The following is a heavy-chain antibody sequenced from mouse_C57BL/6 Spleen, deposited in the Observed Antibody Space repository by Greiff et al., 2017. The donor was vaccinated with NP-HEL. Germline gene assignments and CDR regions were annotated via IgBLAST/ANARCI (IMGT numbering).Heavy chain of an antibody. V-gene: IGHV1-80*01. D-gene: IGHD6-1*01. CDR3: AREGIYSRAMDY. CDR2: IYPGDGDT. CDR1: GYAFSSYW. Sequence: VQLQQSGAELVKPGASVKISCKASGYAFSSYWMNWVKQRPGKGLEWIGQIYPGDGDTNYNGKFKGKATLTADKSSSTAYMQLSSLTSEDSAVYFCAREGIYSRAMDYWGQGTSVTVSS. J-gene: IGHJ4*01.